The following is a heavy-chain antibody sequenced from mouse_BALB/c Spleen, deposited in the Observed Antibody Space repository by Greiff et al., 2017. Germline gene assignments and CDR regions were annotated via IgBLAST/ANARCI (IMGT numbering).Heavy chain of an antibody. CDR1: GYSFTSYW. D-gene: IGHD1-2*01. J-gene: IGHJ2*01. CDR3: TRAWTTAYYFDY. V-gene: IGHV1-5*01. CDR2: IYPGNSDT. Sequence: DVHLVESGTVLARPGASVKMSCKASGYSFTSYWMHWVKQRPGQGLEWIGAIYPGNSDTSYNQKFKGKAKLTAVTSASTAYMELSSLTNEDSAVYYCTRAWTTAYYFDYWGQGTTLTVSS.